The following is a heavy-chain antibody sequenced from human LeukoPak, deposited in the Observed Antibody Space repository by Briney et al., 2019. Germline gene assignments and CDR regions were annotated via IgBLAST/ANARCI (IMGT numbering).Heavy chain of an antibody. CDR3: ARGTYYYDSSGYPGAFDI. Sequence: GGSLRLSCAASGFTFSSYDMHWVRQATGKGLEWVSAIGTAGDTYYPGSVKGRFTISRENAKNSLYLQMNSLRAGDTAVYYCARGTYYYDSSGYPGAFDIWGQGTMVTVSS. CDR2: IGTAGDT. D-gene: IGHD3-22*01. V-gene: IGHV3-13*01. CDR1: GFTFSSYD. J-gene: IGHJ3*02.